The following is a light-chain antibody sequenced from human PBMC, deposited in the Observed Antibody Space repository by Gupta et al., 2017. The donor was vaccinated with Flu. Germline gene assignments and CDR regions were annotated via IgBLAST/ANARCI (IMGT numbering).Light chain of an antibody. J-gene: IGKJ4*01. CDR2: KAS. CDR1: QSINNW. CDR3: QQHLNSPNT. Sequence: DIQMTQSPSTLSASVGDRVTITCRASQSINNWLAWYQQRPGKAPKLLIYKASNLASGVPSRFSSSESGTKLTLTISSLQPDDIATYYCQQHLNSPNTFGRGTKVEIK. V-gene: IGKV1-5*03.